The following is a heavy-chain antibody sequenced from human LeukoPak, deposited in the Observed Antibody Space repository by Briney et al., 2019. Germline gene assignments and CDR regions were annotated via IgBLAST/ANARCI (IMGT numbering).Heavy chain of an antibody. J-gene: IGHJ5*02. D-gene: IGHD6-13*01. Sequence: GGSLRLSCAASGSTVSSSYTSWVRQAPGKGLEWVSIIYSGGSTYYADSVKGRFTISRDNSKNTLYLQTDSLRADDTAVYFCARVGSYNWSDPWGQGTLVTVSS. CDR3: ARVGSYNWSDP. CDR1: GSTVSSSY. CDR2: IYSGGST. V-gene: IGHV3-53*01.